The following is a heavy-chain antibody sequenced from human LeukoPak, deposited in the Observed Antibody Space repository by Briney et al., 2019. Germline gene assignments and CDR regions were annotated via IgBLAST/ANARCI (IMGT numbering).Heavy chain of an antibody. V-gene: IGHV3-30*18. J-gene: IGHJ4*02. CDR1: GFTFSSYG. Sequence: GGSLRLSCAASGFTFSSYGMHWVRQAPGKGLEWVAVISYDGSNKYYADSVKGRLTISRDNSKNTLYLQMNSLRAEDTAVYYCAKDLYGSGSSMDYWGQGTLVTVSS. D-gene: IGHD3-10*01. CDR2: ISYDGSNK. CDR3: AKDLYGSGSSMDY.